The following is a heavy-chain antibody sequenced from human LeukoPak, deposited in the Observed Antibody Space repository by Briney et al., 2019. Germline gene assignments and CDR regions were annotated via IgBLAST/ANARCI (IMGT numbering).Heavy chain of an antibody. CDR2: MNPGSGNT. CDR3: TRGGIIILGVATVVDY. Sequence: GASVKVSCKASGYTFTSYDINWVRQTTGQGLEWMGWMNPGSGNTGYAQKFQGRVTMTRNTSISTVYMEVSGLRSEGTAVYYCTRGGIIILGVATVVDYWGQGTLVTVSS. CDR1: GYTFTSYD. V-gene: IGHV1-8*01. D-gene: IGHD3-3*01. J-gene: IGHJ4*02.